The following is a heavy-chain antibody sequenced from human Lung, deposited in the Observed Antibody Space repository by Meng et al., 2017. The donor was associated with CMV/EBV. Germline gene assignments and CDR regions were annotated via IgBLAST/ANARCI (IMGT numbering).Heavy chain of an antibody. CDR1: GYTFTSYA. Sequence: QVHLGDCWSELKMPGASVKFACKVSGYTFTSYAMNWVRQAPGQGLEWMGWINTNTGNPTYAQGFTGRFVFSLDTSVSTAYLQISSLKAEDTAVYYCARGDYYDSSGLDYWGQGTLVTVSS. CDR3: ARGDYYDSSGLDY. CDR2: INTNTGNP. D-gene: IGHD3-22*01. J-gene: IGHJ4*02. V-gene: IGHV7-4-1*02.